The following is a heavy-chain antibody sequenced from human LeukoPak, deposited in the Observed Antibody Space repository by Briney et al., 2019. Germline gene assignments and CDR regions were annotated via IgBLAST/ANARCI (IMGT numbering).Heavy chain of an antibody. CDR1: GFTFSSYS. CDR3: AREDGFDY. V-gene: IGHV3-21*01. CDR2: ISSGSSYI. J-gene: IGHJ4*02. Sequence: GGSLRLSCAASGFTFSSYSMNWVRQAPGKGLEWVSPISSGSSYIYYADSVKGRFTISRDNAKNSLYVQMNSLRAEDTAVYYCAREDGFDYWGQGTLVTVSS.